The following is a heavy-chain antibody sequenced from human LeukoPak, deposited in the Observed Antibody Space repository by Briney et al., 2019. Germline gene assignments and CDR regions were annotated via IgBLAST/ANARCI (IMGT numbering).Heavy chain of an antibody. V-gene: IGHV3-7*01. Sequence: PGGSLRLCCAASGFTFSSYWMSWVRQAPGKGLEWVANIKEDGSERNYVDSVKGRFTISRDDAKKSLFLQMNSLRAEDTAVYYCATMLFGGGFDYWGQGTLVTVSS. D-gene: IGHD3/OR15-3a*01. CDR2: IKEDGSER. J-gene: IGHJ4*02. CDR3: ATMLFGGGFDY. CDR1: GFTFSSYW.